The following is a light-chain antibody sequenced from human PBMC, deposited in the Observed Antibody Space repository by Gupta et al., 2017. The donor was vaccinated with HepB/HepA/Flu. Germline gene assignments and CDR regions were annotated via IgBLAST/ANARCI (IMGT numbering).Light chain of an antibody. Sequence: QSVLTQPPSVSAAPGQKVTISCSGSSSNIGYNYVSWYQHLPGTAPKLLIYENNKRPSGIPDRFSGSKSGTSGTLGITGLQTGDEADYYCGAWDSSLSAVVFGGGTKLTVL. CDR3: GAWDSSLSAVV. CDR1: SSNIGYNY. V-gene: IGLV1-51*02. CDR2: ENN. J-gene: IGLJ2*01.